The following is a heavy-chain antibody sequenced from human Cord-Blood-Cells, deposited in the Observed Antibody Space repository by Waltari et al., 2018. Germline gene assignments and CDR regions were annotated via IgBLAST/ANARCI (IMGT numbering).Heavy chain of an antibody. J-gene: IGHJ3*02. D-gene: IGHD1-26*01. CDR1: GYTFTGYY. Sequence: QVQLVQSGAEVKKPGASVKVSCKASGYTFTGYYMHWGRQAPGQGLEWMGWIHPNSARPIYAQKFQCRVTLTRDTSIRTAYMEMSRLRYDDTAVYYCASWGSGELLDDDFDIWGQGTMVTVSS. V-gene: IGHV1-2*02. CDR2: IHPNSARP. CDR3: ASWGSGELLDDDFDI.